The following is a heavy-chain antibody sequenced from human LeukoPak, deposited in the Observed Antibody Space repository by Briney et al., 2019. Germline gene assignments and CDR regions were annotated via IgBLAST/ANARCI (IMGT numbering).Heavy chain of an antibody. J-gene: IGHJ4*02. CDR3: ARLVGARSQADY. CDR1: GYSINSGYY. D-gene: IGHD1-26*01. Sequence: PSETLSLTCAVSGYSINSGYYWGWIRQPPGTGLEWIGSIYHSGSTYYNPSHKSRVTISVDTSKNQFSLRLSSVTAADTAVYYCARLVGARSQADYWGQGTLVTVSS. CDR2: IYHSGST. V-gene: IGHV4-38-2*01.